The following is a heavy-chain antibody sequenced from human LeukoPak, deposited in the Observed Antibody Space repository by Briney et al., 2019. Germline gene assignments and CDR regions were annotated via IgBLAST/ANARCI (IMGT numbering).Heavy chain of an antibody. CDR3: ARGLDYDILTGPTGGVDY. Sequence: GGSLRLSCAASGFTVSSNYMSWVRQAPGKGLEWVSVIYSGGSTYYADSVKGRFTISRDNSKNTLYLQMNSLRAEDTAVYYCARGLDYDILTGPTGGVDYWGQGTLVTVSS. D-gene: IGHD3-9*01. V-gene: IGHV3-66*01. CDR1: GFTVSSNY. CDR2: IYSGGST. J-gene: IGHJ4*02.